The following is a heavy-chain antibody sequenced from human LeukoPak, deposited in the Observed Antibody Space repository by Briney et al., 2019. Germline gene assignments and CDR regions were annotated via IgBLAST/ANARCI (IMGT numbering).Heavy chain of an antibody. CDR3: AKDVNVGCDYFDY. Sequence: QTGGSLRLSCAASGFTFSTYGMYWGRPAPGKGLGWVAFIRYDGSIKYYVDSVKRSFTISRDNSKNTLYLQMNSLRAEDTAVYDCAKDVNVGCDYFDYWGQGTLVTVSS. D-gene: IGHD2/OR15-2a*01. CDR1: GFTFSTYG. CDR2: IRYDGSIK. V-gene: IGHV3-30*02. J-gene: IGHJ4*02.